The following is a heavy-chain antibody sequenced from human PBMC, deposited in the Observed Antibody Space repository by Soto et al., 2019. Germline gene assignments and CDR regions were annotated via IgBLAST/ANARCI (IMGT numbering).Heavy chain of an antibody. Sequence: QVQLVESGGGVVQPGRSLRLSCAASGFTFSSYAMHWVRQAPGKGLEWVAVISYDGSNKYYADSVKGRFTISRDNSKNTLYLQMNSLRAEDTAVYYCARDAYRWNYGGMDYWGQGTLVTVSS. V-gene: IGHV3-30-3*01. CDR2: ISYDGSNK. D-gene: IGHD1-7*01. CDR1: GFTFSSYA. J-gene: IGHJ4*02. CDR3: ARDAYRWNYGGMDY.